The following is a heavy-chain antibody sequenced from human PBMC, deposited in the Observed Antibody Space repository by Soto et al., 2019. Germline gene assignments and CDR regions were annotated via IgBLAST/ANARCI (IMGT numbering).Heavy chain of an antibody. D-gene: IGHD4-17*01. CDR3: ARDVEDDYGDSGDYYYGMDV. CDR1: GGTFSSYA. CDR2: IIPIFGTA. V-gene: IGHV1-69*01. Sequence: QVQLVQSGAEVKKPGSSVKVSCKASGGTFSSYAISWVRQAPGQGLEWMGGIIPIFGTANYAQKFQGRVTITADESTSTAYMELSSLRAEDTAVYYCARDVEDDYGDSGDYYYGMDVWGQGTTVTVSS. J-gene: IGHJ6*02.